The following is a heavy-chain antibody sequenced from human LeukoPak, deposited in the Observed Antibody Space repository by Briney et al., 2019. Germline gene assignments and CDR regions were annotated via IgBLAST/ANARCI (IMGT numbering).Heavy chain of an antibody. D-gene: IGHD2-21*01. J-gene: IGHJ4*02. CDR3: VRGDWYFES. CDR2: IPYDGFNP. Sequence: QAGGSLRLSCAASGLTFSNYGMHWARQAPGKGLEWVAVIPYDGFNPYYADSVKGRLTISRDNAKKSLYLQMSSLRPQDTAVYFCVRGDWYFESWGQGALVTVSS. CDR1: GLTFSNYG. V-gene: IGHV3-30*03.